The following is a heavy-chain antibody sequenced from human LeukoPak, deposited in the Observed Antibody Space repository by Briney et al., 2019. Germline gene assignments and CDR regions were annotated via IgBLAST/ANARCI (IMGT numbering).Heavy chain of an antibody. CDR3: AKAAAAPGFDF. CDR2: VSGSGDRM. V-gene: IGHV3-23*01. D-gene: IGHD6-13*01. Sequence: GGSLRLSCAASGFTSSSYALNWVRQAPGKGLEWVATVSGSGDRMYHTDSVKGRFTISRDNSKNTIYLQMNSLRAEDTALYYCAKAAAAPGFDFWGQGTLVAVSS. J-gene: IGHJ4*02. CDR1: GFTSSSYA.